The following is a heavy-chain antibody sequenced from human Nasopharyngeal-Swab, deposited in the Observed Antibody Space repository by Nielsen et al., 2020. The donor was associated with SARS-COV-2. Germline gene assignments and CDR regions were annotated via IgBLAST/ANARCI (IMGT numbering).Heavy chain of an antibody. D-gene: IGHD6-13*01. CDR2: IYSGGST. CDR3: ARYSSSWYYFDY. V-gene: IGHV3-66*02. CDR1: GFTVSSNY. Sequence: GESLKISCAASGFTVSSNYMSWVRQAPGKGLEWVSVIYSGGSTYYADSVKGRFTISRDNSKNTLYLQMNSLRAEDTAVYYCARYSSSWYYFDYWGQGTLVTASS. J-gene: IGHJ4*02.